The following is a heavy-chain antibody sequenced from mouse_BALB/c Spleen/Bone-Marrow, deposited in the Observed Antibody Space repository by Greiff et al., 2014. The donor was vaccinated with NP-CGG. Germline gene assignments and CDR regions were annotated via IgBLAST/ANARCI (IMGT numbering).Heavy chain of an antibody. J-gene: IGHJ2*01. CDR2: IDPANDNT. D-gene: IGHD2-2*01. CDR3: ASYVYGYYFDY. Sequence: EVKLVESGAELVKPGASVKLSCTASGFNIKDTYIHWVKQRPEQGLEWIGRIDPANDNTKYDPKFQGKATITADTSSSTAYLQLGSLTSEDTAVYYCASYVYGYYFDYWGQGTTLTVSS. CDR1: GFNIKDTY. V-gene: IGHV14-3*02.